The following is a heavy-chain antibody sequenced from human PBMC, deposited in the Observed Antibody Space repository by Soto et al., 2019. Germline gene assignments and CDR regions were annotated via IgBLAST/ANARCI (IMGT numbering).Heavy chain of an antibody. J-gene: IGHJ4*02. CDR1: GGSFNANY. CDR2: IFHSGNT. Sequence: PSETLSLTCAVSGGSFNANYWTWIRQPPGKGLEWIGEIFHSGNTNYNPSLKSRVTISVDTSRNQFSLKLSSVTAADTAIYYCASARWDYWGQGTLVTVYS. V-gene: IGHV4-34*12. CDR3: ASARWDY.